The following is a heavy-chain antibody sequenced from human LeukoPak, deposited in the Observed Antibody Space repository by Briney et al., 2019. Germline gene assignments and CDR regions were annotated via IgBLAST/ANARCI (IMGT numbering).Heavy chain of an antibody. D-gene: IGHD5-18*01. V-gene: IGHV3-30*18. J-gene: IGHJ4*02. CDR3: AKEFGYSYGYHY. CDR2: ISYDGSNK. CDR1: GFTFSTYS. Sequence: GGSLRLSCAASGFTFSTYSMNWVRQAPGRGLEWVAVISYDGSNKYYADSVKGRFTISRDNSKNTLYLQMNSLRAEDTAVYYCAKEFGYSYGYHYWGQGTLVTVSS.